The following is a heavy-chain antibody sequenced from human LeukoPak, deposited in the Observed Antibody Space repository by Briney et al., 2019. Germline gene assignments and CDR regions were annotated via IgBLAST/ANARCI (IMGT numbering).Heavy chain of an antibody. CDR2: INPNSGGT. CDR3: ARGRVGATRLDY. Sequence: ASVKVSCKASGYTFTGYYMHWVRQAPGQGLEWMAWINPNSGGTNYAQKFQGRVTMTRDTSISTAYMELSRLRSDDTAVYYCARGRVGATRLDYWGQGTLVTVSS. V-gene: IGHV1-2*02. CDR1: GYTFTGYY. J-gene: IGHJ4*02. D-gene: IGHD1-26*01.